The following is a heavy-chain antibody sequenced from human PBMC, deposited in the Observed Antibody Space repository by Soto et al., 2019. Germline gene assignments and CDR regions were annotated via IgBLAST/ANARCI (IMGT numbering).Heavy chain of an antibody. CDR1: GESFSGYS. J-gene: IGHJ4*02. CDR3: AHILTGNFDH. CDR2: INYGGST. Sequence: SETLSLTCAVYGESFSGYSWSWIRQPPGKGLEWIGDINYGGSTRYDPSLKSRVTISVDTSNTQFSLKLSSVTAADTAVYYCAHILTGNFDHWGQGTLVTVSS. V-gene: IGHV4-34*01. D-gene: IGHD3-9*01.